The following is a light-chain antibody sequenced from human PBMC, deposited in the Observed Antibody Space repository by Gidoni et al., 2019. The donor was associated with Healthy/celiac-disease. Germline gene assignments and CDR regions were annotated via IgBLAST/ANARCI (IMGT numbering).Light chain of an antibody. CDR1: NFGSIR. V-gene: IGLV3-21*02. CDR2: DDS. Sequence: SYVLTQPPSVAVAPGQTARLTCGGNNFGSIRGHWYQQKPGQAPVLVVYDDSDRPSGIPERFSGSNSGNTATLTISRVEAGDEADYYCQVWDSSSDHVVFGGGTKLTVL. CDR3: QVWDSSSDHVV. J-gene: IGLJ2*01.